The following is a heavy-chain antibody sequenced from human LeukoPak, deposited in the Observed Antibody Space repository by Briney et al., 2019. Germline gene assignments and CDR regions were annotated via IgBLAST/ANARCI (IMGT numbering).Heavy chain of an antibody. CDR1: GGSFSGYY. J-gene: IGHJ4*02. CDR2: INHSGST. V-gene: IGHV4-34*01. Sequence: SETLSLTCAVYGGSFSGYYWSWIRQPPGRGLEWIGEINHSGSTNYNPSLKSRVTISVDTSKNQFSLKLSSVTAADTAVYYCARFDSSGDSLDYWGQGTLVTVSS. D-gene: IGHD3-22*01. CDR3: ARFDSSGDSLDY.